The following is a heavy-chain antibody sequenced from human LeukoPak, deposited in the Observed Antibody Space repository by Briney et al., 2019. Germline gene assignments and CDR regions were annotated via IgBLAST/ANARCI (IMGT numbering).Heavy chain of an antibody. J-gene: IGHJ4*02. D-gene: IGHD1-26*01. CDR3: ARGWVGATRPFDY. CDR2: ISSSSSTI. V-gene: IGHV3-48*01. Sequence: GGSLRLSCAASGFTSSTYSMNWVRQAPGKGLEWVSYISSSSSTIYYADSVKGRFTISRDNAKNSLYLQMNSLRAEDTAVYYCARGWVGATRPFDYWGQGTLVTVSS. CDR1: GFTSSTYS.